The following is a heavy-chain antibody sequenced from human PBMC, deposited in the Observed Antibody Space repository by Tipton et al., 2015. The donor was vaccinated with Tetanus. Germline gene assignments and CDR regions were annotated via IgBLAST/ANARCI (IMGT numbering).Heavy chain of an antibody. D-gene: IGHD3-10*01. CDR1: GGSISSGGYS. J-gene: IGHJ3*02. CDR2: IYHSGST. V-gene: IGHV4-30-2*01. CDR3: ARERITMVRGVIRRAFDI. Sequence: TLSLTCAVSGGSISSGGYSWSWIRQPPGKGLEWIGYIYHSGSTYYNPSLKSRVTISVDTSKNQFSLKLSSVTAADTAVYYCARERITMVRGVIRRAFDIWGQGTMVTVSS.